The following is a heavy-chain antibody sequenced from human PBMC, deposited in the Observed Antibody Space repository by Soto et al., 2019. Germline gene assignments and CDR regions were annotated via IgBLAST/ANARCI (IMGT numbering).Heavy chain of an antibody. CDR2: IYYSGST. CDR3: ARQDTAMAMDYHYYGMDV. V-gene: IGHV4-39*01. J-gene: IGHJ6*02. Sequence: PSETLSLTCTVSGGSISSSSYYWGWIRQPPGKGLEWIGSIYYSGSTYYNPSLKSRVTISVDTSKNQFSLKLSSVTAADTAVYYCARQDTAMAMDYHYYGMDVWGQGTTVTVSS. D-gene: IGHD5-18*01. CDR1: GGSISSSSYY.